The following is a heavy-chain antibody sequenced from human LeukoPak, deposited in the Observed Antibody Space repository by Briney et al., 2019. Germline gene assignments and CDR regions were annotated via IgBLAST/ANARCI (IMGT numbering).Heavy chain of an antibody. Sequence: TPSETLSLTCTVSGGSISSYYWSWIRQSAGKGLEWIGRMYTRGTTSYNPSLKSRVTMSVDTSKNQFSLKLSSVTAADTAVYYRARVPGYYDILTGYSPHWYFDLWGRGTLVTVSS. CDR3: ARVPGYYDILTGYSPHWYFDL. J-gene: IGHJ2*01. CDR1: GGSISSYY. D-gene: IGHD3-9*01. CDR2: MYTRGTT. V-gene: IGHV4-4*07.